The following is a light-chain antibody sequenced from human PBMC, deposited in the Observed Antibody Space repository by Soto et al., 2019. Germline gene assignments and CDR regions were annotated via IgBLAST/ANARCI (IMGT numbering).Light chain of an antibody. CDR3: CSYAGSSTHAV. V-gene: IGLV2-23*01. CDR1: SSDVGSYNL. J-gene: IGLJ7*01. Sequence: QSVLTQPASVFGSPGQSITISCTGTSSDVGSYNLVSWYQQHPGKAPKLMIYEGSKRPSGVSNRFSGSKSGNTASLTISGLQPEDEADYYCCSYAGSSTHAVFGGGTQLTVL. CDR2: EGS.